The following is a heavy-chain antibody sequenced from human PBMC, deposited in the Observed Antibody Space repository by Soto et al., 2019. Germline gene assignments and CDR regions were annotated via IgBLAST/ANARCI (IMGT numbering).Heavy chain of an antibody. CDR1: GYTFTSYG. CDR2: ISAYNGNT. Sequence: ASVKVSCKASGYTFTSYGISWVRQAPGQGLEWMGWISAYNGNTNYAQKLQGRVTMTTDTSTSTAYMELRSLRSDDTAVYYCARDNWPPMVRGVILDYWGQGTLVTVSS. D-gene: IGHD3-10*01. CDR3: ARDNWPPMVRGVILDY. V-gene: IGHV1-18*04. J-gene: IGHJ4*02.